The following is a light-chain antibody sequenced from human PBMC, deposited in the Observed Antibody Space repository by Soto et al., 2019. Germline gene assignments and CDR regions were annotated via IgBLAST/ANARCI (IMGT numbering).Light chain of an antibody. V-gene: IGKV3-20*01. J-gene: IGKJ2*01. Sequence: EIVLTQSPGTLSLYPGQRATLSYRASESISRDYLAWYQQRLGQAPTLLIYGASSGATGIPDRFSGSGSGTGFTLTISRLEPEDFAIYYCQQYGGVPYTFGQGTKLEIK. CDR3: QQYGGVPYT. CDR1: ESISRDY. CDR2: GAS.